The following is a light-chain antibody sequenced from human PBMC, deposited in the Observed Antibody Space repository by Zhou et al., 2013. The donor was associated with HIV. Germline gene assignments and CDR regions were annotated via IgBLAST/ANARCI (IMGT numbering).Light chain of an antibody. CDR2: KAS. CDR3: QQYNGYYT. CDR1: QSISSW. J-gene: IGKJ2*01. Sequence: DIQMTQSPSTLSASVGDRVTITCRASQSISSWLAWYQQKPGKAPNLLIYKASSLESGVPSRFSGSGSGTEFTLTISSLQPDDFATYYCQQYNGYYTFGQGTKLEIK. V-gene: IGKV1-5*03.